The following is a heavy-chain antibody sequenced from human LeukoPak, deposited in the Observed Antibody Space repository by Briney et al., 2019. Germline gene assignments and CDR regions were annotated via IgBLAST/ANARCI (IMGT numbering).Heavy chain of an antibody. CDR3: AKVTTGSGSYYIMGVFDY. Sequence: GGSLRLSCAASGFTFSSYGMHWVRQAPGKGLKWVAFIRYDGSNKYYADSVKGRFTISRDNSKNTLYLQMNSLRAEDTAVYYCAKVTTGSGSYYIMGVFDYWGQGTLVTVSS. J-gene: IGHJ4*02. D-gene: IGHD3-10*01. CDR1: GFTFSSYG. V-gene: IGHV3-30*02. CDR2: IRYDGSNK.